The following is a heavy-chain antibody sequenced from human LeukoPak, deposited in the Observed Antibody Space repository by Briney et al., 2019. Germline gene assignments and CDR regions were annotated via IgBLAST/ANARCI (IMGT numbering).Heavy chain of an antibody. D-gene: IGHD5-24*01. J-gene: IGHJ4*02. CDR3: AKEFSFRDGYNHGIDN. V-gene: IGHV3-53*01. CDR2: IRSGGNT. CDR1: GFSVSSNY. Sequence: PGGSLRLSCAASGFSVSSNYMSWVRQAPGKGLEWVSVIRSGGNTEHADSVKGRFTISRDNSKNTLYLQMNSLRADDTAVYYCAKEFSFRDGYNHGIDNWGQGTLVTVSS.